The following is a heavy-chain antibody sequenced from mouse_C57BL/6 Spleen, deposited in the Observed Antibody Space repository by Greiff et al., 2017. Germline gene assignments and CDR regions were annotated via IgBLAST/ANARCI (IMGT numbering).Heavy chain of an antibody. CDR1: GFNIKDYY. D-gene: IGHD1-1*01. CDR3: TATLYGSSYDFDV. J-gene: IGHJ1*03. CDR2: IDPEDGDT. Sequence: EVQLQQSGAELVRPGASVKLSCTASGFNIKDYYMHWVKQRPEQGLEWIGRIDPEDGDTEYAPKFQGKATMTADTSSNTAYLQLSSLTSEDTAVYYCTATLYGSSYDFDVWGTGTTVTVSS. V-gene: IGHV14-1*01.